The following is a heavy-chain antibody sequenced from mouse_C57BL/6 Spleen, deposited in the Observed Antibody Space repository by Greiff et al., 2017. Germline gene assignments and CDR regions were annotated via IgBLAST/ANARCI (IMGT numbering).Heavy chain of an antibody. V-gene: IGHV1-69*01. D-gene: IGHD4-1*01. Sequence: QVQLQQPGAELVMPGASVKLSCKASGYTFTSYWMHWVKQRPGQGLEWIGEIDPSDSYTNYNQKFKGKSTLTVDKSSSTAYMQLSSLTSEDSAVYYCARSDWERDYAMDDWGQGTSVTVSS. J-gene: IGHJ4*01. CDR3: ARSDWERDYAMDD. CDR2: IDPSDSYT. CDR1: GYTFTSYW.